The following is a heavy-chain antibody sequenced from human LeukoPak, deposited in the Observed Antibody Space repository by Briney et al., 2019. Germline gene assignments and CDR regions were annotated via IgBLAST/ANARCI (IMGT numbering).Heavy chain of an antibody. Sequence: ASVKVSCKVSGYTLTELSMHWVRQAPGEGLEWMGGFDHEDGETIYAQKFQGRVTMTEDTSTDTAYMELSGLRSEDTAVYYCATLVNYDILTGYYDNWFDPWGQGTLVTVSS. CDR2: FDHEDGET. D-gene: IGHD3-9*01. J-gene: IGHJ5*02. CDR1: GYTLTELS. CDR3: ATLVNYDILTGYYDNWFDP. V-gene: IGHV1-24*01.